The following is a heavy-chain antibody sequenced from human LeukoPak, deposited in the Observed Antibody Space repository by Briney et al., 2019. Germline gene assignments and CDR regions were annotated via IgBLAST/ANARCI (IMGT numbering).Heavy chain of an antibody. CDR2: ISGSGGST. CDR3: AKEHFLRYSYGYDY. J-gene: IGHJ4*02. CDR1: GFTFSSYA. V-gene: IGHV3-23*01. Sequence: PGGSLRLSCAASGFTFSSYAMSWVRQAPGKGLEWVSAISGSGGSTYYADSVKGRFTISRDNSKNTLYLQMNSLRAEDTAVYYCAKEHFLRYSYGYDYWGQGTLVTVSP. D-gene: IGHD5-18*01.